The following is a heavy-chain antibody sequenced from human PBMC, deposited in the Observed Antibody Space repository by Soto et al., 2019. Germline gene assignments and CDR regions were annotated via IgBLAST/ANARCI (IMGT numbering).Heavy chain of an antibody. V-gene: IGHV4-31*03. J-gene: IGHJ3*01. CDR3: ARARLRAVYAFDF. Sequence: SETLSLTCTLSGVSITSGAYYWTWVRQHPGKGLAWIGYIYYNGNTYFSPSLRSRLTISIDTSKNQFSLKLSSVTAADTAMYYCARARLRAVYAFDFWGQGTMVTVSS. CDR1: GVSITSGAYY. CDR2: IYYNGNT. D-gene: IGHD4-17*01.